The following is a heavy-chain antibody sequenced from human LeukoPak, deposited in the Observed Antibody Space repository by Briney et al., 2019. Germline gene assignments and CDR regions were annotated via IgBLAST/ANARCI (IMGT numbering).Heavy chain of an antibody. CDR3: ARSRYDYIWGIDY. J-gene: IGHJ4*02. CDR2: ISGSGGST. Sequence: GGSLRLPCAASGFTFSSYGMSWVRQAPGKGLEWVSAISGSGGSTYYADSVKGRFTISRDNSKNTLYLQMNSLRDEDTAVFYCARSRYDYIWGIDYWGQGTLVTISS. D-gene: IGHD3-16*01. CDR1: GFTFSSYG. V-gene: IGHV3-23*01.